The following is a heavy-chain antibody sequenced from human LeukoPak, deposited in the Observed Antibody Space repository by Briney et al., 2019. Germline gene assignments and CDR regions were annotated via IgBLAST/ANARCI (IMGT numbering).Heavy chain of an antibody. Sequence: SETPFLPRTVSCGSISSFYRGWIPEPPREGPGGSWDIYFSGSTNYNPSLKSRVTISVDTSKNQFSLKLSSVTAADTAVYYCARHTHYYDSSVSFPQYYFDYWGQGTLVTVSS. J-gene: IGHJ4*02. D-gene: IGHD3-22*01. V-gene: IGHV4-59*08. CDR2: IYFSGST. CDR3: ARHTHYYDSSVSFPQYYFDY. CDR1: CGSISSFY.